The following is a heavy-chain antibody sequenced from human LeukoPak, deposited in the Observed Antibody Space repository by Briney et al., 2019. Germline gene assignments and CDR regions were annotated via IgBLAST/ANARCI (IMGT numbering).Heavy chain of an antibody. CDR3: ARVGIAGYCSSTSCYSGDY. CDR2: IYTSGST. D-gene: IGHD2-2*02. Sequence: NPSQTLSLTCTVSGGSISSGSYYWSWIRQPAGKGLEWIGRIYTSGSTNYNPSLKSRVTISADTSKNQFSPKLSSVTAADTAVYYCARVGIAGYCSSTSCYSGDYWGQGTLVTVSS. CDR1: GGSISSGSYY. J-gene: IGHJ4*02. V-gene: IGHV4-61*02.